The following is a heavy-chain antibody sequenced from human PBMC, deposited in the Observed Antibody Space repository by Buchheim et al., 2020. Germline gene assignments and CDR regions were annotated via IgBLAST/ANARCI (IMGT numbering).Heavy chain of an antibody. CDR1: GESFSRYY. V-gene: IGHV4-34*01. J-gene: IGHJ6*02. Sequence: QVQLQQWGAGLLKPSETLSLTCAVFGESFSRYYWSWIRQPPGKGLEWIGEINHDGRSNYNPSLKSRLTMSEDTSKNQFYLRLSSVTAADTAVYYCARGRVRRSGYSYGSVEYFYYGMDVRGQGT. CDR2: INHDGRS. D-gene: IGHD5-18*01. CDR3: ARGRVRRSGYSYGSVEYFYYGMDV.